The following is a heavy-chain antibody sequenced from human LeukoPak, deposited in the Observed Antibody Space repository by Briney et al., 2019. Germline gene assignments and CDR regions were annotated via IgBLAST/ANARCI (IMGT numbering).Heavy chain of an antibody. CDR1: GGSISSYY. V-gene: IGHV4-4*07. CDR3: ARVGDSSSSGYEWFDP. CDR2: IYTSGST. J-gene: IGHJ5*02. D-gene: IGHD6-6*01. Sequence: SETLSLTCTVSGGSISSYYWSWIRQPAGKGLEWIGRIYTSGSTNYNPSLKSRVTISVEMSKNQFSLKLSSVTAADTAVYYCARVGDSSSSGYEWFDPWGQGTLVTVSS.